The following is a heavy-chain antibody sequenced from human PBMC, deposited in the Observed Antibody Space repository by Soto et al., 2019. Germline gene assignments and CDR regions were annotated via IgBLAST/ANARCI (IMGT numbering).Heavy chain of an antibody. CDR2: IKGDGSEQ. CDR3: TRHKVKADY. CDR1: GFALSSFW. D-gene: IGHD2-21*01. Sequence: EVQLVESGGDLVQPGGSLRLSCVASGFALSSFWMTWVRQAPGKGLEWVAKIKGDGSEQNYVDSVRGRFTISRDNAKNSVYRQMNSLRVADTAVYYCTRHKVKADYWGQGTLVTVSS. J-gene: IGHJ4*02. V-gene: IGHV3-7*01.